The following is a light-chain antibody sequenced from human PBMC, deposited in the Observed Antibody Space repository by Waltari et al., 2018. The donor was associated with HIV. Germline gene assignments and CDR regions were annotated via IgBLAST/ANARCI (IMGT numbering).Light chain of an antibody. V-gene: IGKV3-20*01. CDR3: HQYGNSPST. CDR2: CAS. J-gene: IGKJ2*01. Sequence: ELVLTQSPGTLSLSPGERATLSCRASQSVNANFFAWYQQRPGQAPRLLIYCASTRAPGVPDRFSGSGSGTDFILAISRLEPEDFAVYYCHQYGNSPSTFGQGTTLDIK. CDR1: QSVNANF.